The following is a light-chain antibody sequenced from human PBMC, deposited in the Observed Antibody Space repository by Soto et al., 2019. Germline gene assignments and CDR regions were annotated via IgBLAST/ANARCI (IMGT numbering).Light chain of an antibody. CDR2: KAS. CDR3: QQSYSSPRT. V-gene: IGKV1-5*03. CDR1: QSISSW. Sequence: DIQLTQSPSTLSASVGDRVPLTCLASQSISSWLAWYQQKPGKAPNLLIYKASTLESGVPSRFSGSGSGTDFTLTISSLQPEDFATYYCQQSYSSPRTFGQGTKVDIK. J-gene: IGKJ1*01.